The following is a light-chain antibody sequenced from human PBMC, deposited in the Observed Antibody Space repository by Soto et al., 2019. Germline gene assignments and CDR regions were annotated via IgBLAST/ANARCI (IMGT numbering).Light chain of an antibody. V-gene: IGKV3D-20*02. CDR2: GAS. CDR3: HQRGNGPPWT. Sequence: IVLTQSPGTLSLSPGARATLSCRASQSVSNNYLAWYQQKPGQAPRLLIYGASSRATGVPDRFSGGGSGTDFTLTISSLEPEDFAVYYCHQRGNGPPWTFGQGTKVDIK. J-gene: IGKJ1*01. CDR1: QSVSNNY.